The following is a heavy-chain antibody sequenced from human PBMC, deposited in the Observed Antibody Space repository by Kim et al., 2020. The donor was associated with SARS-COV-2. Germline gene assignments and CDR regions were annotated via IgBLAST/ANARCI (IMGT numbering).Heavy chain of an antibody. D-gene: IGHD3-10*01. Sequence: ASVKVSCKASGYTFTSYCVHWVRQAPGQGLEWMGIINPGGDRIGYAQKVQGRLTLTRDTSTSTVYMELNSLRSEDTAVYFCARERRPGITPPPDAFDIWGQGTMVTVSS. J-gene: IGHJ3*02. V-gene: IGHV1-46*01. CDR3: ARERRPGITPPPDAFDI. CDR2: INPGGDRI. CDR1: GYTFTSYC.